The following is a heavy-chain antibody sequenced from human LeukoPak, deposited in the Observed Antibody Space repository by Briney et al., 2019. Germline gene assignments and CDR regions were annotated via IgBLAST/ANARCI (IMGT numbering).Heavy chain of an antibody. Sequence: GGSLRLSCAAPGFTFSNFWMSWVRQAPGKGLEWVANIKVDGSEKYYVDSVKGRFTISRDNAENSLYLQMNSLRAEDTAVYYCARKTGTTGGAFDYWGQGTQVTVSS. V-gene: IGHV3-7*03. J-gene: IGHJ4*02. CDR3: ARKTGTTGGAFDY. CDR2: IKVDGSEK. D-gene: IGHD1-1*01. CDR1: GFTFSNFW.